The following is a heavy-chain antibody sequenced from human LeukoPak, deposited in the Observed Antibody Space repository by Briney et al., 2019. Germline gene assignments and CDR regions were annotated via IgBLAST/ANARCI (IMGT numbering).Heavy chain of an antibody. V-gene: IGHV4-34*01. CDR3: ASPPYSSSWTAPRYFYY. Sequence: PSETLSLTCAVYGGSFSGYYWSWIRQPPGKGLEWIGEINHSGSTNYNPSLKSRVTISVDTSKNRFSLKLSSVTAADTAVYYCASPPYSSSWTAPRYFYYWGQGTLVTVSS. J-gene: IGHJ4*02. CDR1: GGSFSGYY. CDR2: INHSGST. D-gene: IGHD6-13*01.